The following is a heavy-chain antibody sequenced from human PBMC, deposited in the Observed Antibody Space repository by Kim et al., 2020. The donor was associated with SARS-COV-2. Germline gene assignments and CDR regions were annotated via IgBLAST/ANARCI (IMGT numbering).Heavy chain of an antibody. CDR1: GFTFSSYS. Sequence: GGSLRLSCAASGFTFSSYSMNWVRQAPGKGLEWVSSISSSSSYIYYADSVKGRFTISRDNAKNSLYLQMNSLRAEDTAVYYCASHGAYCGGDCPFQHWGQGTLVTVSS. D-gene: IGHD2-21*02. CDR2: ISSSSSYI. J-gene: IGHJ1*01. V-gene: IGHV3-21*01. CDR3: ASHGAYCGGDCPFQH.